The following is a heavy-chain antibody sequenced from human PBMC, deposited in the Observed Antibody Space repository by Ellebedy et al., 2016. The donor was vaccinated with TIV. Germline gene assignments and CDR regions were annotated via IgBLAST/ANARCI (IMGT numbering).Heavy chain of an antibody. CDR1: GFTFSIYA. CDR2: ISGSGDT. D-gene: IGHD2/OR15-2a*01. CDR3: ARGGTFGGY. Sequence: GESLKISCAASGFTFSIYAMSWVRQAPGKGLEWVSLISGSGDTYYADSVRGRFTISRDKSKNTLHLQMNSLRAEYTAVYYCARGGTFGGYWGRGTLVTVSS. V-gene: IGHV3-23*01. J-gene: IGHJ4*02.